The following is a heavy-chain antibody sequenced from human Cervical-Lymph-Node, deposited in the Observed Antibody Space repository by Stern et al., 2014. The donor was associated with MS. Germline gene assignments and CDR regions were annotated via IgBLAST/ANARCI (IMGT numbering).Heavy chain of an antibody. V-gene: IGHV4-59*01. CDR1: GGSISSYY. CDR2: IHYSGGT. Sequence: VQLEESGPGLVKPSETLSLTCTVSGGSISSYYWSWIRQPPGNGLEWLGYIHYSGGTNYNPSRKSRVTISVDTSKNQFSLKLSSVTAADAAVYYCARGATQAFDPWGQGTLVTVSS. CDR3: ARGATQAFDP. J-gene: IGHJ5*02.